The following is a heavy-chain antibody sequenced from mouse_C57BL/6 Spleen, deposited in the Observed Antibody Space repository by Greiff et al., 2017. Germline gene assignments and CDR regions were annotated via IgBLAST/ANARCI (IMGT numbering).Heavy chain of an antibody. D-gene: IGHD1-1*01. CDR3: ARREYYDGSGEDD. J-gene: IGHJ2*01. Sequence: QVQLKESDAELVKPGASVKISCKVSGYTFTDHTIHWMKQRPEQGLEWIGDIYPRDGSTKYNEKFKCKAPFTADKSSSTAYMQLNSLTSEDSAVYFCARREYYDGSGEDDWGKGTTLTVAS. CDR2: IYPRDGST. V-gene: IGHV1-78*01. CDR1: GYTFTDHT.